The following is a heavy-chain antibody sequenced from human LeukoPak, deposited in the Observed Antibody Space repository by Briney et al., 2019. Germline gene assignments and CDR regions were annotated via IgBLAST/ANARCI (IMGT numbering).Heavy chain of an antibody. J-gene: IGHJ6*03. V-gene: IGHV4-4*02. CDR3: ARVPTYCGGDCYWSYYYYYMDV. Sequence: SGTLSLTCAVSGGSISSSNWWSWVRQPPGKGLEWIGEIYHSGSTNYNPSLKSRVTISVDKSKNQFSLKLSSVTAADTAVYYCARVPTYCGGDCYWSYYYYYMDVWGKGTTVTVSS. CDR2: IYHSGST. CDR1: GGSISSSNW. D-gene: IGHD2-21*02.